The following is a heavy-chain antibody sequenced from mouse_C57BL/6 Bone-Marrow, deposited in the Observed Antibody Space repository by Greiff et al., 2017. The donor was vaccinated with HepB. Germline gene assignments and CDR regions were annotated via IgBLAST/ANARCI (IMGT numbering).Heavy chain of an antibody. D-gene: IGHD4-1*01. J-gene: IGHJ3*01. CDR3: ARPGWDVSFAY. CDR1: GFTFSSYG. V-gene: IGHV5-6*01. CDR2: ISSGGSYT. Sequence: EVKVVESGGDLVKPGGSLKLSCAASGFTFSSYGMSWVRQTPDKRLEWVATISSGGSYTYYPDSVKGRFTISRDNAKNTLYLQMSSLKSEDTAMYYCARPGWDVSFAYWGQGTLVTVSA.